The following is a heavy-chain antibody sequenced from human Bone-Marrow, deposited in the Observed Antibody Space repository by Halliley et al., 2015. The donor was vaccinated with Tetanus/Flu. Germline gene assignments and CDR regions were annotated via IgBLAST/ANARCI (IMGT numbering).Heavy chain of an antibody. V-gene: IGHV3-74*01. J-gene: IGHJ4*02. CDR2: GDGSAP. D-gene: IGHD2-21*01. CDR3: TTDLGTKYGGGYS. Sequence: GDGSAPTFADSVEGRFPISRDNAEMTLFLQLNRLRAEDTAVYYCTTDLGTKYGGGYSWGQGTLVTVSS.